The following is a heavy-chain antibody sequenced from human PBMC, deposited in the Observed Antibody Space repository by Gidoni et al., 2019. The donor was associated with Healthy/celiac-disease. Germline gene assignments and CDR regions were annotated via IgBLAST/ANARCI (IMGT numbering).Heavy chain of an antibody. CDR3: ARAARGCSGGSCYYYYYMDV. D-gene: IGHD2-15*01. CDR2: ISSSSSTI. V-gene: IGHV3-48*02. J-gene: IGHJ6*03. CDR1: GFTFSSYS. Sequence: GGLVQPGGSLRLSCAASGFTFSSYSINWFRQAPGKGLEWVSYISSSSSTIYYADSVKGRFTISRDNAKNSLYLQMNSLRDEDTAVYYCARAARGCSGGSCYYYYYMDVWGKGTTVTVSS.